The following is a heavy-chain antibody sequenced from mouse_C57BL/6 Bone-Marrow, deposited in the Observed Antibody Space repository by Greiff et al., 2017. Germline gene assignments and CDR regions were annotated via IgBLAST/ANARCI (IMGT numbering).Heavy chain of an antibody. V-gene: IGHV1-53*01. J-gene: IGHJ1*03. CDR2: INPSSGGT. CDR1: GYTFTSYW. D-gene: IGHD2-13*01. Sequence: QVQLQQPGAELVKPGASVKLSCKASGYTFTSYWMPWVKQRPGQGLEWIGDINPSSGGTNYNEKFKSKATLTVDTSSSTAYMQLSSLTSEDSAVYYCAAIYYDDCGWYFEVWGTGTTVTVSS. CDR3: AAIYYDDCGWYFEV.